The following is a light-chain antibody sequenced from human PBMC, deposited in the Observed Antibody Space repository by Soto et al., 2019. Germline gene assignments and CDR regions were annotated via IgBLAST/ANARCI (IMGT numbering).Light chain of an antibody. V-gene: IGKV1-5*03. J-gene: IGKJ5*01. CDR3: QQANSFPIT. CDR2: KAS. Sequence: DIQMTQSPSTLPASVGDRVTITCRANQSISTWLAWYQQKPGKAPNLLIYKASRLETGVPSRFSGSGSGTDFTLTISSLQPEDFATYYCQQANSFPITFGQGTRLRL. CDR1: QSISTW.